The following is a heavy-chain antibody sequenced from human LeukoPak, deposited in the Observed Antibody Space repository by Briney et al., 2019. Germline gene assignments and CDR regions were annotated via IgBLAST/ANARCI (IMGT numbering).Heavy chain of an antibody. CDR3: ARDRAAAANWFDP. J-gene: IGHJ5*02. D-gene: IGHD6-13*01. CDR2: MNPNSGNT. CDR1: GYTFTSYD. V-gene: IGHV1-8*01. Sequence: ASVKVSCKASGYTFTSYDINWVRQATGQGLEWMGWMNPNSGNTGYAQKLQGRVTMTTDTSTSTAYMELRSLRSDDTAVYYCARDRAAAANWFDPWGQGTLVTVSS.